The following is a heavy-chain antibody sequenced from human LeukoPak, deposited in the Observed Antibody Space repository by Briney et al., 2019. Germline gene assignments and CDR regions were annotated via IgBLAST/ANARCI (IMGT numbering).Heavy chain of an antibody. J-gene: IGHJ4*02. CDR1: GFTFSSYW. Sequence: GGSLRLSCAASGFTFSSYWMSWVRQAPGKGLEWVANIKQDGSEKYYVDSVKGRFTISRDNAKNSVYLQMNSLRAEDTAVYYCARDVPIYYDSSGIDYWGQGTLVTVSS. CDR2: IKQDGSEK. D-gene: IGHD3-22*01. V-gene: IGHV3-7*01. CDR3: ARDVPIYYDSSGIDY.